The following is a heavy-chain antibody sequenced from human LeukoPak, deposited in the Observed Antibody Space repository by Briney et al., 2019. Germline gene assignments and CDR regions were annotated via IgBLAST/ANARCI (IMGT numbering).Heavy chain of an antibody. Sequence: GGSLRLSCAASGFSFSNFWMHWVRKAPGMGLVWVSQINPDGTAALYADSVKGRFTISRDNAKSTLYLQMNTLRADDTAVYYCAKGSNFAFDNWGQGILVTVSS. CDR1: GFSFSNFW. CDR3: AKGSNFAFDN. D-gene: IGHD1-1*01. J-gene: IGHJ4*02. V-gene: IGHV3-74*01. CDR2: INPDGTAA.